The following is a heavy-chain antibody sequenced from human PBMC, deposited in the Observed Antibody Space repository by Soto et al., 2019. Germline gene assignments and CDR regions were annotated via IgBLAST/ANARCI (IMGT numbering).Heavy chain of an antibody. J-gene: IGHJ6*01. V-gene: IGHV1-18*01. CDR3: SRDLGYCSSYYGRVV. CDR1: GYTFTSYG. CDR2: LSAYNGNT. Sequence: QVQLVQSGAEVKKPGASVKVSCKASGYTFTSYGISWVRQAPGQGLEWMGWLSAYNGNTNYAQKLQGRVTMTTDTTTNTAYLEVRSLRSDDTGVYYCSRDLGYCSSYYGRVVWGQGTTVTVS. D-gene: IGHD6-6*01.